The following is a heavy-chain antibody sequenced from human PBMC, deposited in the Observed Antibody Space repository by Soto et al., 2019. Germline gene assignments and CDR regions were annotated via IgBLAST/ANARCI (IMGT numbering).Heavy chain of an antibody. D-gene: IGHD6-19*01. J-gene: IGHJ4*02. Sequence: QVQLVESGGGVVQPGRSLRLSCAASGFTFSSYGMHWVRQAPGKGLEWVAVIWDDGSNKYYADSVKGRFTISRDKSKNTLYLQMNSLRAEDTAVYYCARDRYSSGWYDLDYWGQGTLVTVSS. CDR3: ARDRYSSGWYDLDY. CDR1: GFTFSSYG. V-gene: IGHV3-33*01. CDR2: IWDDGSNK.